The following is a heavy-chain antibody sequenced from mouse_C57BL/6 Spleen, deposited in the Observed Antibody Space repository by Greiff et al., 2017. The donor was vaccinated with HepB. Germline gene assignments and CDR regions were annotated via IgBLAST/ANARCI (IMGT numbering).Heavy chain of an antibody. CDR3: ARYLITTYFDY. V-gene: IGHV1-4*01. CDR2: INPSSGYT. D-gene: IGHD2-4*01. J-gene: IGHJ2*01. Sequence: QVQLQQSGAELARPGASVKMSCKASGYTFTSYTMHWVKQRPGQGLEWIGYINPSSGYTKYNQKFKDKATLTADKSSSTAYMQLSSLTSEDSAVYYCARYLITTYFDYWGQGTTLTVSS. CDR1: GYTFTSYT.